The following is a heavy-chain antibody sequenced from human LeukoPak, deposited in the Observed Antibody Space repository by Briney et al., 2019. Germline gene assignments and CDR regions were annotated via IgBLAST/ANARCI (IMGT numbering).Heavy chain of an antibody. D-gene: IGHD3-22*01. CDR3: ARAFYYDSSGYYYGGCRY. Sequence: SVKVSCKASGGTFSSYAISWVRQAPGQGLEWMGGIIPIFGTANYAQKFQGRVTITADESTSTAYMELSSLRSEDTAVYYCARAFYYDSSGYYYGGCRYWGQGTVVTVSS. V-gene: IGHV1-69*13. J-gene: IGHJ4*02. CDR2: IIPIFGTA. CDR1: GGTFSSYA.